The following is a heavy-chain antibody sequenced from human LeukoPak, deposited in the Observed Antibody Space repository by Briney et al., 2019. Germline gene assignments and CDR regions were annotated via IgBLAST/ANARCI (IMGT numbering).Heavy chain of an antibody. CDR1: GFTFSSYS. D-gene: IGHD3-9*01. CDR2: ISSSSSTI. CDR3: ARALAYYDILTGYSYYYGMDV. Sequence: GGSLRLSCAASGFTFSSYSMNWVRQAPGKGLEWVSYISSSSSTIYYADSVKGRFTISRDNAKNSLYLQMNSLRAEDTAVYYCARALAYYDILTGYSYYYGMDVWGQGTTVTVSS. J-gene: IGHJ6*02. V-gene: IGHV3-48*04.